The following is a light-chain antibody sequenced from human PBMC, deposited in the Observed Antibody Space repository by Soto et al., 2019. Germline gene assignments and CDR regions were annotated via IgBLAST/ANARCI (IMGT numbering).Light chain of an antibody. V-gene: IGKV1-5*01. CDR2: DAS. CDR3: QQYGSYSRT. J-gene: IGKJ1*01. Sequence: DIQMTQSPSTLSASVGARVTITCRASQSVNTWLAWYQQKPGKAPVLLIYDASSLKSGVPSRFSGSGSGTEFTLTITSLQPDDFATYYCQQYGSYSRTFGQGTKVEIK. CDR1: QSVNTW.